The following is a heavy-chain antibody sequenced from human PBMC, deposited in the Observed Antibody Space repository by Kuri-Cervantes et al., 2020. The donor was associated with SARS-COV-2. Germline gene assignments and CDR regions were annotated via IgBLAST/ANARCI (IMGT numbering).Heavy chain of an antibody. D-gene: IGHD6-13*01. CDR1: GGSFSGYY. J-gene: IGHJ6*03. V-gene: IGHV4-34*01. CDR2: INHSGST. Sequence: SQTLSLTCAVYGGSFSGYYWSWIRQPPGKGLGWIGEINHSGSTNYNPSLKSRVTISVDTSKNQFSLKLSSVTAADTAVYYCARGGGGGYSSSWYSGSYYMDVWGKGTTVTVSS. CDR3: ARGGGGGYSSSWYSGSYYMDV.